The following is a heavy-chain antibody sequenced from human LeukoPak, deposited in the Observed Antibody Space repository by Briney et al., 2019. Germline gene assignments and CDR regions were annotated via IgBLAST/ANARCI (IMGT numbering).Heavy chain of an antibody. CDR3: ALLLGSCSGGSCYSYYYYYGMDV. D-gene: IGHD2-15*01. Sequence: ASVKVSCKASGYTFTSYGISWVRQAPGQGLEGMGWISAYNGNTNYAQKLQGRVTMTTDTSTSTAYMELRSLRSDDTAVYYCALLLGSCSGGSCYSYYYYYGMDVWGQGTTVTVSS. V-gene: IGHV1-18*01. CDR1: GYTFTSYG. CDR2: ISAYNGNT. J-gene: IGHJ6*02.